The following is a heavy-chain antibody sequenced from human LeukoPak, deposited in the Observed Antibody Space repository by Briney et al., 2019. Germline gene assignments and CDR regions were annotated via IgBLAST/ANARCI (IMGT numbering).Heavy chain of an antibody. J-gene: IGHJ4*02. CDR1: GFTFSTYT. D-gene: IGHD2-15*01. CDR2: ISSSSTYI. Sequence: PGGSLRLSCAASGFTFSTYTLSWVRQAPGKGLEWVSSISSSSTYIYYADSVKGRFTISRDNAKSSLDLQMNSLRAEDTAVYYCARERSPKCSGGSCYLDCWGQGTLVTVSS. CDR3: ARERSPKCSGGSCYLDC. V-gene: IGHV3-21*01.